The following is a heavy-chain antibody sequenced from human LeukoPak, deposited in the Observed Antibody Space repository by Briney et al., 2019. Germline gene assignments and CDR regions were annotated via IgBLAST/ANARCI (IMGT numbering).Heavy chain of an antibody. CDR1: GYSFTSYW. CDR3: ARHDPNWNYFDY. Sequence: GASLQISCKGSGYSFTSYWIGWVRQLPGKGLEWMGIIYPGDSDTRYSPSFQGQVTISADKSISTAYLQWSSLKASDTAMYYCARHDPNWNYFDYWGQGTLVTVSS. CDR2: IYPGDSDT. D-gene: IGHD1-20*01. J-gene: IGHJ4*02. V-gene: IGHV5-51*01.